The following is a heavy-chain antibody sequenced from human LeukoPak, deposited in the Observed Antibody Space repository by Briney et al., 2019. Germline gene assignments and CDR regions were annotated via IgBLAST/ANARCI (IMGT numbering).Heavy chain of an antibody. CDR2: MNPNSGNT. CDR3: ARELVPAATYGMDV. D-gene: IGHD2-2*01. J-gene: IGHJ6*02. CDR1: GYTFTSYD. Sequence: ASVKVSCKASGYTFTSYDINWVRQATGQGLEWMGWMNPNSGNTGYAQKFQGRVTMTRNTSISTAYMELSSLRSGDTAVYYCARELVPAATYGMDVWGQGTTVTVSS. V-gene: IGHV1-8*01.